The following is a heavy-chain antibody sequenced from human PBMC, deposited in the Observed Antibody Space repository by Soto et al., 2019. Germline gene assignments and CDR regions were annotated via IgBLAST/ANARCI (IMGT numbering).Heavy chain of an antibody. D-gene: IGHD1-1*01. CDR2: IYYSGST. J-gene: IGHJ4*02. Sequence: PSETLSLTCTVSGGSISSGAFYWSWIRQRPGKGLEWIGYIYYSGSTYYNPSLKSRVTISLDTSKNQFSLKLSSVTAADTAVYYCARDGYSDTTGPFDYWGQGTPVTVSS. CDR1: GGSISSGAFY. V-gene: IGHV4-31*03. CDR3: ARDGYSDTTGPFDY.